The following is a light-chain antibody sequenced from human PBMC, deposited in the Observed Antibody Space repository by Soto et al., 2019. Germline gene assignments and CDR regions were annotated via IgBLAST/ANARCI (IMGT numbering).Light chain of an antibody. CDR2: GAS. J-gene: IGKJ5*01. Sequence: SPGTVSVCPRDRGTLSGPAIQSVSSGYLAWYQQKPGQAPRLLIYGASTRATGIPDRFSGSGSGTDFTLTISRLEPEDFAVYYCQQYSSSPSITFGQGTRLEV. V-gene: IGKV3-20*01. CDR1: QSVSSGY. CDR3: QQYSSSPSIT.